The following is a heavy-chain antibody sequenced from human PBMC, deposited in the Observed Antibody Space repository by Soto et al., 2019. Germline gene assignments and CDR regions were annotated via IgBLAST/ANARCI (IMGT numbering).Heavy chain of an antibody. D-gene: IGHD6-19*01. CDR3: ATELDTSGWPDD. CDR1: WGCMSSSQW. V-gene: IGHV4-4*02. J-gene: IGHJ4*02. CDR2: IYHSGST. Sequence: PXETLSLPGYVCWGCMSSSQWGSWVRQPPGKGLEWIGEIYHSGSTNFNPSLKSRVTISVDKSKTQISLKVSSVTAADTAVYYCATELDTSGWPDDWGQGILVTVSS.